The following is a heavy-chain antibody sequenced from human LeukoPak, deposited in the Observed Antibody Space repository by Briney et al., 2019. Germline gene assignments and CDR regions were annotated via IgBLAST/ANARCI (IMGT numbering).Heavy chain of an antibody. J-gene: IGHJ3*02. Sequence: SETLSLTCAVYGGSYSGHFWSWIRQPPGEGLEWIGEINHSGSTNYNPSLKSRVTISIDTSTNQFSLKLSSVTAADTAVYYCARHHSTYYYDSSGPDDAFDIWGQGTMVTVSS. CDR3: ARHHSTYYYDSSGPDDAFDI. CDR2: INHSGST. V-gene: IGHV4-34*01. D-gene: IGHD3-22*01. CDR1: GGSYSGHF.